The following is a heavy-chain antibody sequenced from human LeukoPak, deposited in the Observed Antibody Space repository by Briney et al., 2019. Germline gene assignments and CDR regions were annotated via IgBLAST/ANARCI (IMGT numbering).Heavy chain of an antibody. Sequence: GGSLRLSCAASGFTFSSYDMNWVRQAPGKGLEWVSYIASGGGANRFYPESGKGRFTISRDNAKNSLNLHMNSLRAEDKGVYYCARIGTTTRGPAGLDVWGQGTTVTVSS. CDR3: ARIGTTTRGPAGLDV. J-gene: IGHJ6*02. D-gene: IGHD2/OR15-2a*01. CDR1: GFTFSSYD. CDR2: IASGGGANR. V-gene: IGHV3-48*03.